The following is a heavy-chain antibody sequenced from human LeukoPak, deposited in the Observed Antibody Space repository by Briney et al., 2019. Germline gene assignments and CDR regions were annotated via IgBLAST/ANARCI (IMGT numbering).Heavy chain of an antibody. CDR2: IYTSGTT. V-gene: IGHV4-4*07. CDR3: ARLGSYHDF. D-gene: IGHD1-26*01. Sequence: SETLSLTCTVSGGSLSGYYWSWIRQPAGKGLEWVGRIYTSGTTNYNLSLKSRVTMSVDSSKKQFSLKLPSVTAADTAVYFCARLGSYHDFWGQGALVTVSS. J-gene: IGHJ4*02. CDR1: GGSLSGYY.